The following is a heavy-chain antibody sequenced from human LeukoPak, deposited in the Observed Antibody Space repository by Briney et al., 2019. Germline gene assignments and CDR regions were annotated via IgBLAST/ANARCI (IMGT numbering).Heavy chain of an antibody. V-gene: IGHV3-53*01. J-gene: IGHJ4*02. D-gene: IGHD6-13*01. Sequence: PGGSLRLSCEVSGISVNTSYLSWVRQAPGRGLEWVSVIYNSGKTFYRDSVKGRFTISRDNSWNTIYLHMNNLRADDTAVYYCAKGSSRWRDYYYFDYWGQGTLVTVSS. CDR2: IYNSGKT. CDR1: GISVNTSY. CDR3: AKGSSRWRDYYYFDY.